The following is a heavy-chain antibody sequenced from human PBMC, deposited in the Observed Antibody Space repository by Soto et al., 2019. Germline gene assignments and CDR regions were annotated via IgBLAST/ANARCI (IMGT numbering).Heavy chain of an antibody. CDR2: INAGNGNT. V-gene: IGHV1-3*01. CDR1: GSTCTSYA. D-gene: IGHD5-12*01. Sequence: QVQLVPSGAEVKKPGASGKVSCKASGSTCTSYAMHWVRQAPGQRLEWMGWINAGNGNTKYSQKLQGRVTITRDTSASTAYMELSSLRYEDTAVYYCARDSYSSGYGYWGQGTLVTVSS. CDR3: ARDSYSSGYGY. J-gene: IGHJ4*02.